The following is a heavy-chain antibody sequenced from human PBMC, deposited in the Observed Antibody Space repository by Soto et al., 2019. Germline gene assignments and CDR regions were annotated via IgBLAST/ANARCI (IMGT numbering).Heavy chain of an antibody. Sequence: GGSLRLSCAASGFTFSSYGMHWVRQAPGKGLEWVAVISYDGSNKYYADSVKGRFTISRDNSKNTLYLQMNSLRAEDTAVYYCAKELRDTAMVTYVDYWGQGTLVTVSS. CDR1: GFTFSSYG. CDR3: AKELRDTAMVTYVDY. V-gene: IGHV3-30*18. CDR2: ISYDGSNK. J-gene: IGHJ4*02. D-gene: IGHD5-18*01.